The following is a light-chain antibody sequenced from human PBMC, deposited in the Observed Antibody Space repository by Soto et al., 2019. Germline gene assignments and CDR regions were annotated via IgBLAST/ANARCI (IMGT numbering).Light chain of an antibody. CDR1: SSDVGGYNY. CDR3: SSYTSSSFVV. J-gene: IGLJ2*01. CDR2: DVS. Sequence: QSVLTQPASVSGSPGQSITISCTGTSSDVGGYNYVSWYQQHPGKAPKLMIYDVSNRPSGVSNRFSGSKSGNTASLTISGLHAEDEADYYCSSYTSSSFVVFGGGTKLTVL. V-gene: IGLV2-14*01.